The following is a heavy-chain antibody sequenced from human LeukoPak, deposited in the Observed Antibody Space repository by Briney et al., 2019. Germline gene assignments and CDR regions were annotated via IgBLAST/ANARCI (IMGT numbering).Heavy chain of an antibody. D-gene: IGHD4-23*01. J-gene: IGHJ4*02. Sequence: SETLSLDCAVYGGSFSGYYWSWIRQPPGKGLEWIGEINHSGSTNYKPSLKSRVTISVDTAKNQFALKLSSVTAADTAVYYCASATVVSPLGYWGQGTLVTVSS. CDR1: GGSFSGYY. CDR2: INHSGST. V-gene: IGHV4-34*01. CDR3: ASATVVSPLGY.